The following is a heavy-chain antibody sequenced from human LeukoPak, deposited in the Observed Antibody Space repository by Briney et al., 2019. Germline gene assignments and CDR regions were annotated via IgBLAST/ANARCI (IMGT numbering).Heavy chain of an antibody. CDR3: ARDGRFPPEVLPRYFDY. CDR1: GYSISSGYY. CDR2: IYHSGST. V-gene: IGHV4-38-2*02. Sequence: PSETLSLTCTVSGYSISSGYYWGWVRPPPGKGLEWIGSIYHSGSTYYNPSLKSRVTISVETSKNQFSLKLSSVTAADTAVYYCARDGRFPPEVLPRYFDYWGQGTLVTVSS. D-gene: IGHD1-26*01. J-gene: IGHJ4*02.